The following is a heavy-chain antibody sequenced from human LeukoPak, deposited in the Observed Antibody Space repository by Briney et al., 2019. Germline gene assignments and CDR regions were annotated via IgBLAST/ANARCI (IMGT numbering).Heavy chain of an antibody. CDR3: ARRAGGYSHPYDY. J-gene: IGHJ4*02. Sequence: GGSLTLSCAASGFTFDDYAMSWVRQAPGKGLEWVSAISGSGGSTYYADSVKGRLTISRDNSKNTLYLQMNSLRAEDTAVYYCARRAGGYSHPYDYWGQGTLVTVSS. CDR2: ISGSGGST. D-gene: IGHD4-23*01. CDR1: GFTFDDYA. V-gene: IGHV3-23*01.